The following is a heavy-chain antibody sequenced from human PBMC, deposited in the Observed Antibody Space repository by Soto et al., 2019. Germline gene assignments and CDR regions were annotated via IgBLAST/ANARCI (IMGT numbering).Heavy chain of an antibody. CDR3: ARATNDRITIFGGLSAAFDE. CDR2: INHSGST. D-gene: IGHD3-3*01. V-gene: IGHV4-34*01. Sequence: SETLSLTCAVYGGSFSGYYWSWIRQPPGKGLEWIGEINHSGSTNYNPSLKSRVTISVDTSKNQFSLKLSSVTAADTAVYYRARATNDRITIFGGLSAAFDEWGQGTLVTVSS. J-gene: IGHJ4*02. CDR1: GGSFSGYY.